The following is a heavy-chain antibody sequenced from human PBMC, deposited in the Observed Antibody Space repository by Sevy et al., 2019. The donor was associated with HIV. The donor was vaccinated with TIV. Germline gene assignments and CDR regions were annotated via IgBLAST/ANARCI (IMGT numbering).Heavy chain of an antibody. V-gene: IGHV3-7*01. D-gene: IGHD1-20*01. Sequence: GSLRLSCAASGFAFSNYWMNWVRQAPGKGLEWVANIKQDESEIYYVDSVRGGFSISRDNAKNPGFLQMNSLRVEDTAVYYCARDRGITVYNYYGMDVWGQGTTVTVSS. CDR1: GFAFSNYW. CDR2: IKQDESEI. CDR3: ARDRGITVYNYYGMDV. J-gene: IGHJ6*02.